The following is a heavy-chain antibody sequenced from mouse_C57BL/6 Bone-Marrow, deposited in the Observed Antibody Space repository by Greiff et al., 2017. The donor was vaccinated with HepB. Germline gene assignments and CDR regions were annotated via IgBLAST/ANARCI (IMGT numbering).Heavy chain of an antibody. CDR3: ARIYYYGSSYVWYFDV. CDR1: GYTFTSYD. CDR2: IYPRDGST. V-gene: IGHV1-85*01. Sequence: VQRVESGPELVKPGASVKLSCKASGYTFTSYDINWVKQRPGQGLEWIGWIYPRDGSTKYNEKFKGKATLTVDTSSSTAYMELHSLTSEDSAVYFCARIYYYGSSYVWYFDVWGTGTTVTVSS. D-gene: IGHD1-1*01. J-gene: IGHJ1*03.